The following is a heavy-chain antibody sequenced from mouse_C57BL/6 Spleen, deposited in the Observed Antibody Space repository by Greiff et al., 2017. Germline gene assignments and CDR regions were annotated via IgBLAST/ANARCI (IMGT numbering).Heavy chain of an antibody. Sequence: QVQLQQPGAELVKPGASVKMSCKASGYTFTSYWITWVKQRPGQGLEWIGDIYPGSGSTNYNEKFKSKATLTVDTSSSTAYMQLSSLTSEDAAVYYCARSGRGFYAMDYWGQGTSVTVSS. CDR2: IYPGSGST. J-gene: IGHJ4*01. CDR1: GYTFTSYW. D-gene: IGHD3-1*01. CDR3: ARSGRGFYAMDY. V-gene: IGHV1-55*01.